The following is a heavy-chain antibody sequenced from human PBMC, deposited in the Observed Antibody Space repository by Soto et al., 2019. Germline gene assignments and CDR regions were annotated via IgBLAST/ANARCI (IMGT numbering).Heavy chain of an antibody. J-gene: IGHJ6*02. V-gene: IGHV4-39*01. CDR3: ARQPRRDYPYYYGMDV. CDR1: GGSISSSSYY. Sequence: SETLSLTCTVSGGSISSSSYYWGWIRQPPGKGLEWIGSIYYSGSTYYNPSLKSRVTISVDTSKNQFSLKLSSVTAADTAVYYCARQPRRDYPYYYGMDVWGQGTTVTVSS. CDR2: IYYSGST. D-gene: IGHD4-17*01.